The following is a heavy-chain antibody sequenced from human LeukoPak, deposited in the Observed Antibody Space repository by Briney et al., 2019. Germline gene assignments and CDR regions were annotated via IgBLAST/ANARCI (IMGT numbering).Heavy chain of an antibody. CDR2: ISGSGGST. CDR1: GFTFSSYA. V-gene: IGHV3-23*01. CDR3: AREYCSTSSCYFDY. J-gene: IGHJ4*02. Sequence: PGGSLRLSCAASGFTFSSYAMSWVRQAPGKGLEWVSAISGSGGSTYYADSVKGRFTISRDNAKNSLYLQMNSLRAEDTAVYFCAREYCSTSSCYFDYWGQGTLVTVSS. D-gene: IGHD2-2*01.